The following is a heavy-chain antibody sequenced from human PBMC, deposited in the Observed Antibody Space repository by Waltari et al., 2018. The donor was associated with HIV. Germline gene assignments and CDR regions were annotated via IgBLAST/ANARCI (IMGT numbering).Heavy chain of an antibody. CDR3: ARYDYGMDV. J-gene: IGHJ6*02. CDR2: IGSSRCTI. Sequence: EVQLVESGGGLVQPGGSLRLSCAASGFTFSSYSMNWVRQAPGKGLEWVSYIGSSRCTIYYADSVKGRVTSSRDNAKNSLYLQMNSLRAEDTAVYYCARYDYGMDVWGQGTTVTVSS. CDR1: GFTFSSYS. D-gene: IGHD3-16*01. V-gene: IGHV3-48*04.